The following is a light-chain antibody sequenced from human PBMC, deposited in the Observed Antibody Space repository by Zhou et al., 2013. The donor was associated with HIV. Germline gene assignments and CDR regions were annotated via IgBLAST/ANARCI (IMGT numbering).Light chain of an antibody. CDR1: QGVSSY. CDR2: AAS. V-gene: IGKV1-8*01. CDR3: QQYYSYPVT. J-gene: IGKJ4*02. Sequence: AIRMTQSPSSFSASTGDRVTFTCRASQGVSSYLAWYQQKPGKAPKLLIYAASTLQSGVPSRFSGSGSGTDFTLTISCLQSEDFATYYCQQYYSYPVTFRGGPRSEIK.